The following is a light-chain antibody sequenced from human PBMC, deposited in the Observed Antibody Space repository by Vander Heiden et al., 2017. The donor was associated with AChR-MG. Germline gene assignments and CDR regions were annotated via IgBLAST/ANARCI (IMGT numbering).Light chain of an antibody. V-gene: IGLV2-14*03. CDR3: TSYTSGKSPSVV. Sequence: QSAPTQPASVSASPGQSVTISCTGATSDIDEYRYVSWYQHHPGKAPKLIIYDVTKRPSGVSDRFSGSKSGNTASLTISGVQSEDEAIYYCTSYTSGKSPSVVFGRGTKLTVV. CDR1: TSDIDEYRY. CDR2: DVT. J-gene: IGLJ2*01.